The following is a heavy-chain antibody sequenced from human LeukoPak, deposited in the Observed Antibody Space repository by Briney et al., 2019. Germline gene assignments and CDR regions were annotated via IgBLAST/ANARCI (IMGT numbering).Heavy chain of an antibody. CDR3: ASARELPSLDPTGDY. CDR1: GGSLSGYY. CDR2: INHRGST. Sequence: PSEALSLTRAVYGGSLSGYYWSWIRQPPGKGLEWIGEINHRGSTNYNPSLKSRVTISVDTSKNQFSLKLSSVTAADTAVYYCASARELPSLDPTGDYWGQGTLVTVSS. V-gene: IGHV4-34*01. J-gene: IGHJ4*02. D-gene: IGHD1-26*01.